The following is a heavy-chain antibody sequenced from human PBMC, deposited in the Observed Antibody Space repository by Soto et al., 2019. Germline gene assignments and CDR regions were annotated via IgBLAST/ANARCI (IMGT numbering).Heavy chain of an antibody. V-gene: IGHV1-58*01. CDR2: IVVGSGNT. Sequence: GASVKVSCKASGFTFTSSAVQWVRQARGQRLEWIGWIVVGSGNTNYAQKFQERVTITRDMSTSTAYMELSSLRSEDTAVYYCAALYYDYVSASTSFDSWGQGPLVTVSS. CDR1: GFTFTSSA. CDR3: AALYYDYVSASTSFDS. D-gene: IGHD3-16*01. J-gene: IGHJ4*02.